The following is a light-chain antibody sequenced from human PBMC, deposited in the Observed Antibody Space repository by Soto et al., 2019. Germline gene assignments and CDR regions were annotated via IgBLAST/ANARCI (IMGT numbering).Light chain of an antibody. CDR1: QSISSY. V-gene: IGKV1-39*01. Sequence: DIQVTQFPSSLSAFVGDRVTITCRASQSISSYLNWYQQKPGKAPKLLIYAASSLQSGVPSRFSGSGSGTDFTLAISSLQPEDVATYYCQKYNSAPQTFGQGTKVDIK. J-gene: IGKJ1*01. CDR2: AAS. CDR3: QKYNSAPQT.